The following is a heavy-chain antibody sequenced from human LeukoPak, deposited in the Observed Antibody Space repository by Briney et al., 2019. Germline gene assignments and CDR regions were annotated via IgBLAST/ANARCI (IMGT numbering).Heavy chain of an antibody. CDR2: ISYDGSNK. J-gene: IGHJ1*01. D-gene: IGHD3-22*01. Sequence: GRSLRLSCAASGFTFSSYAMHWVRQAPGKGLEWVAVISYDGSNKYYADSVKGRFTISRDNSKNTLYLQMNSLRAEDTAVYYCARGPDSSGYYYVGYFQHWGQGTLVTVSS. V-gene: IGHV3-30-3*01. CDR3: ARGPDSSGYYYVGYFQH. CDR1: GFTFSSYA.